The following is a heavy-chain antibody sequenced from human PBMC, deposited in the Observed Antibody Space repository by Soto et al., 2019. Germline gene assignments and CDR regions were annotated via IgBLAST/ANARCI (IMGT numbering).Heavy chain of an antibody. V-gene: IGHV4-59*01. J-gene: IGHJ4*02. CDR2: IYYSGTT. D-gene: IGHD6-13*01. CDR3: ARAGSSSWYVRSFDY. Sequence: TLSLTCTVSGDSISGFYWSWIRQPPGKGLEWIGHIYYSGTTKYNPSLKSRVTMSVDTSKNQFSLNLSSVTAADTAVYYCARAGSSSWYVRSFDYWGQGTLVTVSS. CDR1: GDSISGFY.